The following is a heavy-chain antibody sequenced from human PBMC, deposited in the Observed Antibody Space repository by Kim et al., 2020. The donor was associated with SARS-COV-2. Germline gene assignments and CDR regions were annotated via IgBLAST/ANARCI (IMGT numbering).Heavy chain of an antibody. CDR3: WGIVPSALLGNWFDP. Sequence: DAGKGRFTSSRDNAKNSLYLQMNSLRAEDTAVYYCWGIVPSALLGNWFDPWGQGTLVTVSS. J-gene: IGHJ5*02. V-gene: IGHV3-48*03. D-gene: IGHD2-8*01.